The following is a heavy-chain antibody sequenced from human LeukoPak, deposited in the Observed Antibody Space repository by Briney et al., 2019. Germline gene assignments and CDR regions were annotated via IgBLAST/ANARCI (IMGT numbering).Heavy chain of an antibody. CDR1: GYSFTTYD. J-gene: IGHJ4*02. CDR2: MNPNSGKT. Sequence: ASVTVPCKASGYSFTTYDINWVRQAPGQGLEWMGWMNPNSGKTNFAQKFQGRVTMTRTTSVSTAYMEVSSLRSEDTAVCYCARGLSPSDYWGQGTLVTVSS. CDR3: ARGLSPSDY. V-gene: IGHV1-8*01.